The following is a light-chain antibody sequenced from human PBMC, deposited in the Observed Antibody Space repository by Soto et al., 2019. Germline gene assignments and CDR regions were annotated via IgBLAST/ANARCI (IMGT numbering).Light chain of an antibody. CDR3: QQSFNTLT. J-gene: IGKJ4*01. V-gene: IGKV1-39*01. CDR1: QSISTY. Sequence: DIQMTQSPSSLSASVGDSVTITCRASQSISTYVSWYQHRPGKAPKLLIYSASTLQSGVPPRFSGSGSGTDFTLTISSLQPEDFATYYCQQSFNTLTFGGGTKVEIE. CDR2: SAS.